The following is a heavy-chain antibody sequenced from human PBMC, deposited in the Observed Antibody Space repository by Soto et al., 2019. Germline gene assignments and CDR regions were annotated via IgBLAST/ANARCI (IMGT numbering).Heavy chain of an antibody. D-gene: IGHD6-19*01. CDR1: GYTLTSYG. CDR3: ARGPLGSSGWYLLNY. CDR2: ISAYNGNT. Sequence: ASVKVSCQASGYTLTSYGISWVRQAPGQGLEWMGWISAYNGNTNYAQKLQGRVTMTTDTSTSTAYMELRSLRSDDTAVYYCARGPLGSSGWYLLNYWGQGTLVTVSS. J-gene: IGHJ4*02. V-gene: IGHV1-18*01.